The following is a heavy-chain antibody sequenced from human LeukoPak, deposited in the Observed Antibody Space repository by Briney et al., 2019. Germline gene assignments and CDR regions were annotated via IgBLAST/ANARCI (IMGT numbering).Heavy chain of an antibody. CDR2: INHSGST. V-gene: IGHV4-34*01. D-gene: IGHD3-10*01. CDR3: ARSGVGYGSGSPQIWIDY. J-gene: IGHJ4*02. CDR1: GGSISSGGYS. Sequence: SETLSLTCAVSGGSISSGGYSWSWIRQPPGKGLEWIGEINHSGSTNYNPSLKSRVTISVDTSKNQFSLKLSSVTAADTAVYYCARSGVGYGSGSPQIWIDYWGQGTLVTVSS.